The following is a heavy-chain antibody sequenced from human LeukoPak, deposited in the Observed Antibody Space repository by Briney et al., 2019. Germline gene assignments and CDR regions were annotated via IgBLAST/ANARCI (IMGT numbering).Heavy chain of an antibody. J-gene: IGHJ3*02. V-gene: IGHV4-59*08. CDR3: ARLSSGWVNAFDI. CDR1: GGSMSSYY. Sequence: SETLSLTCTVSGGSMSSYYWSWIRQPPGKGLEWIGCIFYSGSTEYNPSLKTPITISVDTSKNQFSLKLSSVTAADTAVYYCARLSSGWVNAFDIWGQGTMVTVSS. D-gene: IGHD6-19*01. CDR2: IFYSGST.